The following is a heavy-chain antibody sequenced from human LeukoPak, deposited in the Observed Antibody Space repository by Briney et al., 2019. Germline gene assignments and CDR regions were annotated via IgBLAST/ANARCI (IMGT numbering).Heavy chain of an antibody. D-gene: IGHD2-21*01. CDR1: GGSISSDTCY. V-gene: IGHV4-61*02. CDR2: MYNSGST. Sequence: PSETLSLTCTVSGGSISSDTCYWSWIRPPAGKGLEWIGRMYNSGSTNYNPSLKSRVTISVDTSNNQFSLRRSSVTAADTAVYYCVRERTMVGGADSWGQGTKVTVSS. J-gene: IGHJ3*02. CDR3: VRERTMVGGADS.